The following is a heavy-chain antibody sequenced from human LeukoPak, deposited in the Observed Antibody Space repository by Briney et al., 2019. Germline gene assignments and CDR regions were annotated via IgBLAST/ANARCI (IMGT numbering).Heavy chain of an antibody. D-gene: IGHD1-26*01. Sequence: SETLSLTCSVSGDPMSSFYWNWIRRPAGKGLGWIGRIYGSGSTNYNPSLKSRVTMSIDTSNNQFSLRLRSVTAADTAVYYCARDESGNFPNWFDPWGQGTLVTVSS. CDR2: IYGSGST. V-gene: IGHV4-4*07. CDR1: GDPMSSFY. J-gene: IGHJ5*02. CDR3: ARDESGNFPNWFDP.